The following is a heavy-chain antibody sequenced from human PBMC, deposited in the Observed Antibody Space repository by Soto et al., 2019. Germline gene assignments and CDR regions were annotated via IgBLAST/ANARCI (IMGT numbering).Heavy chain of an antibody. CDR2: IDNAGTDS. CDR3: ARGWFGPDV. D-gene: IGHD3-10*01. Sequence: EVQLVESGGGLVQPGGSLRLSCAASGFTFSGRSMHWVRQAPGKGLVWVSGIDNAGTDSTYADSVKGRFTSSRDNAKNPLYLQMNGLRVEDTAVYYCARGWFGPDVWGKGTTVTVSS. J-gene: IGHJ6*04. CDR1: GFTFSGRS. V-gene: IGHV3-74*01.